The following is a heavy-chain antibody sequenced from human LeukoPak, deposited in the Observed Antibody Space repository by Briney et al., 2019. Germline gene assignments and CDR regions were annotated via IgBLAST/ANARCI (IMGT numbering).Heavy chain of an antibody. CDR1: GGSISSGGYY. V-gene: IGHV4-31*03. CDR3: ASVLDYDSSGYKFDY. CDR2: IYYSGST. D-gene: IGHD3-22*01. J-gene: IGHJ4*02. Sequence: PSQTLSLTCTVSGGSISSGGYYWSWIHQHPGKGLEWIGYIYYSGSTYYNPSLKSRVTISVDTSKNQFSLKLSSATAADTAVYYCASVLDYDSSGYKFDYWGQGTLVTVSS.